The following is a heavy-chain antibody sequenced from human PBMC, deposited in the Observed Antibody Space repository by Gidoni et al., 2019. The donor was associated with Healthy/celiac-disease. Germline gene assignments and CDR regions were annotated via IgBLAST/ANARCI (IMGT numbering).Heavy chain of an antibody. CDR3: ARLCGDYVWYFDY. Sequence: QLQLQASGPGLVKPSETLSLTCTVSGGSISSSSYYWGWLRQPPGKGLQWIGSSYYSGSTYYNRSLKRQVTISVDTSKNQCSLKLSSVTAADTAVYYGARLCGDYVWYFDYWGQGTLVTVSS. V-gene: IGHV4-39*01. D-gene: IGHD4-17*01. CDR1: GGSISSSSYY. J-gene: IGHJ4*02. CDR2: SYYSGST.